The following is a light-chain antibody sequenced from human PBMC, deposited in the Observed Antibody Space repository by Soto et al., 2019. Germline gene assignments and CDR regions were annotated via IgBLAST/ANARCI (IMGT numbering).Light chain of an antibody. J-gene: IGKJ4*01. Sequence: IVMTQSPATLSVSPGETATLSCSASQAVNTKLAWYQQSPGQAPRLLIFGASTRASGIPARFSGSGSGTEFTLTIRRLQPEDFATYYCQQYSAWPPITFGGGTRVEIK. CDR1: QAVNTK. CDR2: GAS. V-gene: IGKV3D-15*01. CDR3: QQYSAWPPIT.